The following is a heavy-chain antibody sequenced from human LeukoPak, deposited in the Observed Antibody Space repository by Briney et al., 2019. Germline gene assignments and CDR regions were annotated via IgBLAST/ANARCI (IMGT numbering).Heavy chain of an antibody. V-gene: IGHV4-39*01. J-gene: IGHJ4*02. Sequence: SETLSLTCTVSGGSISSSSYYWGWIRQPLGKGLEWIGSIYYSGSTYYNPSLKSRVTISVYTSKNQFSLKLSSVTAADTAVYYCARQTLLWFGELTFDYWGQGTLVTVSS. CDR3: ARQTLLWFGELTFDY. CDR2: IYYSGST. CDR1: GGSISSSSYY. D-gene: IGHD3-10*01.